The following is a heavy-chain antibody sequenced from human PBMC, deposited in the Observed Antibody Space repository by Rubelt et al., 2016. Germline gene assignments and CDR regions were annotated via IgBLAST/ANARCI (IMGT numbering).Heavy chain of an antibody. Sequence: QVQLVQSGAEVKKPGASVKVSCKASGYTFTSYDINWVRQATGQGLEWMGWMNPNSGNTGFAQKFQGRVTVTRNASISTAYMELSSLRSEDTAVYYCARGRFFEWSDDYWGQGTLVTVSS. J-gene: IGHJ4*02. CDR1: GYTFTSYD. D-gene: IGHD3-3*01. CDR3: ARGRFFEWSDDY. CDR2: MNPNSGNT. V-gene: IGHV1-8*01.